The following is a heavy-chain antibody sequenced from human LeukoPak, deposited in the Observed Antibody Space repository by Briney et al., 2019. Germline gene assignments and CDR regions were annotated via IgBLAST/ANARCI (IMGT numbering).Heavy chain of an antibody. J-gene: IGHJ3*02. CDR3: ARSGGYYDYVWGSYRSYAFDI. Sequence: ASVKVSCKASGYTFTGYYMHWVRQAPGQGLEWMGRINPNSGGTNYAQKFQGRVTMTRDNAINTAYMELSRLRSDDTAVYYCARSGGYYDYVWGSYRSYAFDIWGQGTMVTVSS. CDR1: GYTFTGYY. CDR2: INPNSGGT. V-gene: IGHV1-2*06. D-gene: IGHD3-16*02.